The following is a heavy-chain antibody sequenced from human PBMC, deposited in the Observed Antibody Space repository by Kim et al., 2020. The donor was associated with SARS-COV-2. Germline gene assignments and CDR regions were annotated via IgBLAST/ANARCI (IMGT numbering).Heavy chain of an antibody. CDR2: SDT. D-gene: IGHD3-16*01. CDR3: ARHDGGIHH. Sequence: SDTIYIPSFQGQVTISADKSTSAAYLQWSSLKASDTAMYYCARHDGGIHHWGQGTLVTVSS. V-gene: IGHV5-51*01. J-gene: IGHJ5*02.